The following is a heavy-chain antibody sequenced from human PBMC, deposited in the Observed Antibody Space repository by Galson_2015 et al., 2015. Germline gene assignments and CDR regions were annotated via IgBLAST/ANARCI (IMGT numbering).Heavy chain of an antibody. Sequence: SVKVSCKASGYTFTAYAMHWVRQAPGQRLEWMGWINAANGNTKYSQKFQGRVTITSDTSASAAYMELTSLRSEDTAVYYCARDSSAYDYVWGTYRFHSDYWGQGTLVTVSS. V-gene: IGHV1-3*01. CDR2: INAANGNT. CDR3: ARDSSAYDYVWGTYRFHSDY. CDR1: GYTFTAYA. J-gene: IGHJ4*02. D-gene: IGHD3-16*02.